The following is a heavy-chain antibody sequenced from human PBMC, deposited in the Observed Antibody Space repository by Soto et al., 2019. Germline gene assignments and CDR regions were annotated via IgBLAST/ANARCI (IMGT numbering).Heavy chain of an antibody. J-gene: IGHJ6*02. V-gene: IGHV1-46*01. Sequence: ASVKVACKASGYTFTGYYMHWVRQAPGQGLEWMGIINPSGGSTSYAQKFQGRVTMTRDTSTSTVYMELSSLRSEDTAVYYCARDGPRFNDILTGPHYGMDVWAQGTTLTVPS. CDR2: INPSGGST. CDR3: ARDGPRFNDILTGPHYGMDV. D-gene: IGHD3-9*01. CDR1: GYTFTGYY.